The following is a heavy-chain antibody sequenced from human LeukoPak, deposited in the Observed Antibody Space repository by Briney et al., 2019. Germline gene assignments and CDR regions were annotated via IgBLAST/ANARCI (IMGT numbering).Heavy chain of an antibody. CDR2: ISGSGGST. CDR1: RFTFSSYA. Sequence: GGSLRLSCAASRFTFSSYAMSWVRQAPGKGLEWVSAISGSGGSTYYADSVKGRFTISRDNSKNTLYLQMNSLRAEDTAVYYCAKDLAGNPYYFDYWGQGTLVTVSS. V-gene: IGHV3-23*01. D-gene: IGHD4-23*01. CDR3: AKDLAGNPYYFDY. J-gene: IGHJ4*02.